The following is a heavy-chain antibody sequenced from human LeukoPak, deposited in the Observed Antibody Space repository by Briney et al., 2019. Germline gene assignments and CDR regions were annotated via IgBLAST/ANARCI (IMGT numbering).Heavy chain of an antibody. CDR2: IYYSGST. CDR3: ARGGEGAHYY. CDR1: GGSISSGGYY. Sequence: SETLSLTCTVSGGSISSGGYYWSWIRQHPGKGLEWIGYIYYSGSTNYNPSLKSRVTISVDTSKNQFSLKLSSVTAADTAVYYCARGGEGAHYYWGQGTLVTVSS. V-gene: IGHV4-61*08. D-gene: IGHD1-26*01. J-gene: IGHJ4*02.